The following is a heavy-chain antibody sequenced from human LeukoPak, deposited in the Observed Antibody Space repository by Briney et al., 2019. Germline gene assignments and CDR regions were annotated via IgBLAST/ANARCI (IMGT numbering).Heavy chain of an antibody. V-gene: IGHV1-8*01. CDR2: MSPNSGDT. CDR1: VYSFISFD. J-gene: IGHJ5*02. D-gene: IGHD2-2*03. Sequence: SVKVSCKASVYSFISFDINWVRQAPGQPLEWVGRMSPNSGDTAYAQKLQGRVTMTGDTSINPAYMELSNLKSEDTAIYYCARNWIGFDLWGQGALITVSS. CDR3: ARNWIGFDL.